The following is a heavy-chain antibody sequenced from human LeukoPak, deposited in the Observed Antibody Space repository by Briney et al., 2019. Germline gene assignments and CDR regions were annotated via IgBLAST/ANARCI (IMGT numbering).Heavy chain of an antibody. CDR2: ISKGGTTT. CDR3: AAYGSGAA. J-gene: IGHJ4*02. D-gene: IGHD6-19*01. Sequence: GSLRLSCVASGFTFSDSILNWVRQAPGKGLEWVSTISKGGTTTYYADSVRGRFTVSRDNSKDTMYLNMKNLRAEDTAVYYCAAYGSGAAGGPGTLVTVSA. V-gene: IGHV3-23*01. CDR1: GFTFSDSI.